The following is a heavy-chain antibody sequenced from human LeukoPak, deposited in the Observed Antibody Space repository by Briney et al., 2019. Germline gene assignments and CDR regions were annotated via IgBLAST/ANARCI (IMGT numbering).Heavy chain of an antibody. D-gene: IGHD2-15*01. J-gene: IGHJ4*02. CDR1: VGSLSSCIW. V-gene: IGHV4-4*02. CDR3: ARLQFSRSGPPDY. Sequence: SGTLSLTCAVSVGSLSSCIWWSWVRQPPGKGLEWIWVIYHSGSTNYNPSLKSRVTISVDTSKNQFSLKLSSVTAADTAVYYCARLQFSRSGPPDYWGQGTLVTVSS. CDR2: IYHSGST.